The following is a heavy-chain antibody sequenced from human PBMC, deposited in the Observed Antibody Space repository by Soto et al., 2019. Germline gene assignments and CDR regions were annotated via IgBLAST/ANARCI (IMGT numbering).Heavy chain of an antibody. CDR3: ARDDGYSYGFDY. D-gene: IGHD5-18*01. CDR2: ISAYNGNT. V-gene: IGHV1-18*01. Sequence: GASVKVSCKTSGYTFTDYGISWVRQAPGQGLEWMGWISAYNGNTKYSQKFQGRVTITRDTSASTAYMELSSLRSEDTAVYYCARDDGYSYGFDYWGQGTLVTVSS. J-gene: IGHJ4*02. CDR1: GYTFTDYG.